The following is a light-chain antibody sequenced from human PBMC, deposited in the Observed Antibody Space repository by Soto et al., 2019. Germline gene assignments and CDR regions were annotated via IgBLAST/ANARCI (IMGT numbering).Light chain of an antibody. J-gene: IGLJ2*01. V-gene: IGLV1-40*01. CDR3: QSYDSSRSGYVV. Sequence: QSVLTQPPSVSGAPGQRVTISCTGSSSNIGAGYDVHWYQQLPGTAPKLLIYGNSNRPSGVPDRFSGSKSGTSASLAITGLQAEDEGDYYCQSYDSSRSGYVVFGGGTKLTVL. CDR1: SSNIGAGYD. CDR2: GNS.